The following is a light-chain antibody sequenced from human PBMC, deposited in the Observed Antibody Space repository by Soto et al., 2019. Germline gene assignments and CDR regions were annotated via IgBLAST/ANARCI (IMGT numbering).Light chain of an antibody. CDR2: GAS. CDR1: QGISSSN. Sequence: VLTQSPCTLSLSPRERATLYCRATQGISSSNLAWYQQKPGQAPRLLIYGASNRATGIPPRVSGSGSGTEFTLTISSLQSEDLAVYYCQQYNNGPTWTVGQGTQLEIK. CDR3: QQYNNGPTWT. J-gene: IGKJ1*01. V-gene: IGKV3-15*01.